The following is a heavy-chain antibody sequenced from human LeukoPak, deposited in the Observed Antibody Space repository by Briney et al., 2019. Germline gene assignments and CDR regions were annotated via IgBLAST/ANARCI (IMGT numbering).Heavy chain of an antibody. Sequence: ASVKVSCKASGYTFTSYGISWVRQAPGQGLEWMGWISVYNGNTNYAQKLQGRVTMATDTSTSTAYMELRSLRSDDTAVYYCARVEDVWGSYRIDYWGQGTLVTVSS. V-gene: IGHV1-18*01. CDR2: ISVYNGNT. CDR3: ARVEDVWGSYRIDY. D-gene: IGHD3-16*02. J-gene: IGHJ4*02. CDR1: GYTFTSYG.